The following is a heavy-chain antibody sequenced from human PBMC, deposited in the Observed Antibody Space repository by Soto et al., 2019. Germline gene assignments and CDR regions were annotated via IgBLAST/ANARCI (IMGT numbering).Heavy chain of an antibody. Sequence: GGSLRLSCAASGFTFSSYGMHWVRQAPGKGLEWVAVIWYDGSNKYYADSVKGRFTISRDYSKNTLYLQMNSLRAEDTAVYYCARGGRWLQLWLDYWGQGTLVTVSS. CDR1: GFTFSSYG. J-gene: IGHJ4*02. V-gene: IGHV3-33*01. D-gene: IGHD5-18*01. CDR2: IWYDGSNK. CDR3: ARGGRWLQLWLDY.